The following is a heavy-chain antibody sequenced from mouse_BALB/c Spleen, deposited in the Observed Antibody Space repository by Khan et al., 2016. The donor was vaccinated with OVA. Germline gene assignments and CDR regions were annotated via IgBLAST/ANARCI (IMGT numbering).Heavy chain of an antibody. CDR2: ISYSGST. CDR3: ARRYYYGQWYFDV. CDR1: GYSITSDYA. D-gene: IGHD1-1*01. V-gene: IGHV3-2*02. J-gene: IGHJ1*01. Sequence: EVQLQESGPGLVKPSQSLSLTCTVTGYSITSDYAWNWIRQFPGNKLEWMAYISYSGSTRSNPSLNSRIFITRDTSKNQFFLQLNSVTTEDTATYYCARRYYYGQWYFDVWGAGTTVTVSS.